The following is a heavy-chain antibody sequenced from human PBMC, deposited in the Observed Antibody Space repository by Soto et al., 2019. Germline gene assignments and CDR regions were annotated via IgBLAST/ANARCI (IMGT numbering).Heavy chain of an antibody. V-gene: IGHV5-51*01. CDR2: IYPGDSDT. J-gene: IGHJ6*02. D-gene: IGHD2-15*01. CDR1: GYSFTSYW. Sequence: GESLKISCKGSGYSFTSYWIGWVRQMPGKGLEWMGIIYPGDSDTRYSPSFQGQVTISADKSISTAYLQWSSLKASDTALYYWVRMVFSGEGYFSYYYSVRAVWAQGTTVPVSS. CDR3: VRMVFSGEGYFSYYYSVRAV.